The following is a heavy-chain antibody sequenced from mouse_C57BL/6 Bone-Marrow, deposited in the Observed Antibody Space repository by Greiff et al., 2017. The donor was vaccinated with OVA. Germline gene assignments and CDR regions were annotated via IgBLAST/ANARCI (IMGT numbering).Heavy chain of an antibody. CDR3: ARNYYYDYGRYFDV. CDR2: IWSGGST. CDR1: GFSLTSYG. V-gene: IGHV2-2*01. J-gene: IGHJ1*03. D-gene: IGHD2-4*01. Sequence: VKLMESGPGLVQPSQSLSITCTVSGFSLTSYGVHWVRQSPGKGLEWLGVIWSGGSTDYNAAFISRLSISKDNSKSQVFFKMNSLQADDTAIYYCARNYYYDYGRYFDVWGTGTTVTVSS.